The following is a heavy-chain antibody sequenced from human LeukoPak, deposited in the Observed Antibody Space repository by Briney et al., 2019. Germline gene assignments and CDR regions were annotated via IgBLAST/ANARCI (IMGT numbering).Heavy chain of an antibody. J-gene: IGHJ4*02. CDR2: IYYSGST. CDR3: ARVEGEDTAMFY. D-gene: IGHD5-18*01. CDR1: GGSISRGDYY. Sequence: SLTCTFSGGSISRGDYYWGWIRQPPGKGPGWIGYIYYSGSTYYNPSLKSRVTISVDTSKNQFSLKLSSVTAADTAVYYCARVEGEDTAMFYWGQGTLVTVSS. V-gene: IGHV4-30-4*01.